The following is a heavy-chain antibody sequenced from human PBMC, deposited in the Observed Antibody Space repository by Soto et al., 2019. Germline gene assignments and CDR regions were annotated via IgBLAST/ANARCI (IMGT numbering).Heavy chain of an antibody. CDR3: ARGSDIVVVTDPLGAFDI. V-gene: IGHV1-69*13. CDR2: IIPIFGTA. J-gene: IGHJ3*02. CDR1: GGTFSSYA. D-gene: IGHD2-21*02. Sequence: ASVKVSCKASGGTFSSYAISWVRQAPGQGLEWMGGIIPIFGTANYAQKFQGRVTITADGSTSTAYMELSSLRSEDTAVYYCARGSDIVVVTDPLGAFDIWGQGTMVTVS.